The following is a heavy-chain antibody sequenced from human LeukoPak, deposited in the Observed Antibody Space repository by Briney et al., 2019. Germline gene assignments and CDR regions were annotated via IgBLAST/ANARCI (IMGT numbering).Heavy chain of an antibody. CDR1: GFSFSSYA. V-gene: IGHV3-23*01. CDR2: IDISGDDT. Sequence: GGSLRLSCAASGFSFSSYAMTWVRQAPGQGLQWVSSIDISGDDTAYADAVKGRFTISRDNSRSTLYLQMNDLRAEDSAIYYCANEIRPNDYWGQGTLVTVSS. J-gene: IGHJ4*02. CDR3: ANEIRPNDY.